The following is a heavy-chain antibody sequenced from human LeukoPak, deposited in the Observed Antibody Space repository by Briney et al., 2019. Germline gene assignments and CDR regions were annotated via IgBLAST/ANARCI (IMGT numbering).Heavy chain of an antibody. CDR3: ARRPGSYCWYFDL. CDR2: IYYSGST. J-gene: IGHJ2*01. CDR1: GGSISSYY. D-gene: IGHD3-10*01. V-gene: IGHV4-59*08. Sequence: PSETLSLTCTVSGGSISSYYWSWIRQPPGKGLEWIGYIYYSGSTNYNPSLKSRVTISVDTSKNQFSLKLSSVTAADTAVYYCARRPGSYCWYFDLWGRGTLVTVSS.